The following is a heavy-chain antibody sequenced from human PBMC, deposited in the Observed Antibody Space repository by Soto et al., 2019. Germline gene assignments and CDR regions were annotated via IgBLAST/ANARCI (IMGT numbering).Heavy chain of an antibody. CDR3: ARQDRVVAEGRWFDP. Sequence: SETLSLTCTVSGYSISSGYHWAWIRQPPGKGLEWLGSVHYSGNTYYNPSLKSRLTISVDKSKNQFSLNLSSVTAADTAVYYCARQDRVVAEGRWFDPWGQGTLVTVSS. CDR1: GYSISSGYH. CDR2: VHYSGNT. V-gene: IGHV4-38-2*02. J-gene: IGHJ5*02. D-gene: IGHD2-15*01.